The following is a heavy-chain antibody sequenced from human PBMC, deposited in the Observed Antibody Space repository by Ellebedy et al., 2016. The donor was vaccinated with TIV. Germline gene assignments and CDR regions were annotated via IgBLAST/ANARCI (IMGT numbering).Heavy chain of an antibody. Sequence: MPSETLSLTCSVSGGSISSYYWSWIRQSPGKGLEWIGYIYYTGTTNSNLSLKSRVTMSVHTSTNQFSLNLSSVTAADTAVYYCVKYFYDDRGYWWFDPWGQGTLVTVSS. V-gene: IGHV4-59*08. CDR3: VKYFYDDRGYWWFDP. J-gene: IGHJ5*01. CDR1: GGSISSYY. D-gene: IGHD3-22*01. CDR2: IYYTGTT.